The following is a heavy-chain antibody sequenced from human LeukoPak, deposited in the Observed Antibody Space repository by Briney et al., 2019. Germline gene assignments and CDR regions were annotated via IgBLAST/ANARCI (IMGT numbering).Heavy chain of an antibody. CDR3: ARQPGGTAAFDI. CDR1: GGSISSSY. J-gene: IGHJ3*02. CDR2: IYYSGNT. V-gene: IGHV4-59*08. D-gene: IGHD1-14*01. Sequence: PSETLSLTCSVSGGSISSSYWSWIRQPPGKGLEWIVYIYYSGNTNYNPSLKSRLTISVDTSKNQFSLMLTSVTAADTAVYYCARQPGGTAAFDIWAQGTMVTVSS.